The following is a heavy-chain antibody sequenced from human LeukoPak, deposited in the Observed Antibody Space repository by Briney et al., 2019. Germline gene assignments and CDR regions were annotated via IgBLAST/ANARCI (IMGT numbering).Heavy chain of an antibody. CDR2: ISVYNGHT. V-gene: IGHV1-18*01. D-gene: IGHD3-22*01. CDR3: ARDETDFYDRGGYYPYYFDY. CDR1: GYTFTSYG. Sequence: ASVKVSCKTSGYTFTSYGISWVRQAPGQGLEWMGWISVYNGHTNYAQNLQGRVTMTTDKITSTAYMELRSLRSDDTAVYYCARDETDFYDRGGYYPYYFDYWGQGTLVTVSS. J-gene: IGHJ4*02.